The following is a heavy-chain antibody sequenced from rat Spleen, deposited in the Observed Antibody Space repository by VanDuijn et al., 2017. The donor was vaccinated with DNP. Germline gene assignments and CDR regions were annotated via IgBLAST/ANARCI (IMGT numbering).Heavy chain of an antibody. Sequence: EVQLVESGGGLVQPGRSLKLSCAASGFTFSDYNMAWVRQAPKKGLEWVATISYDGIRTNYRDSVKGRFTISRDNAKSTLYLQMYSLRSEDTATYYCARPDYWGQGVMVTVSS. CDR1: GFTFSDYN. CDR2: ISYDGIRT. CDR3: ARPDY. V-gene: IGHV5-7*01. J-gene: IGHJ2*01.